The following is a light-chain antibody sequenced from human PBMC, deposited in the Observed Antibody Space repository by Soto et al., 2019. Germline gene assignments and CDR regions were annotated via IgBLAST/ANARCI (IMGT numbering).Light chain of an antibody. J-gene: IGKJ2*02. CDR2: GES. CDR3: QQYNNWPPWT. V-gene: IGKV3-15*01. Sequence: EIVRTQSPATLSVSPGERPTLSCRASQRFTATLAWYQQKPGQAPRLLFYGESTRATGIPARFSGSGSGTEFSLTISSLQSEDFAVYSCQQYNNWPPWTFGQGTKLEIK. CDR1: QRFTAT.